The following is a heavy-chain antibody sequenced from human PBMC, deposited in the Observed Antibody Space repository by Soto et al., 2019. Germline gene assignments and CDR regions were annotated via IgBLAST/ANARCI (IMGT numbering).Heavy chain of an antibody. J-gene: IGHJ5*02. CDR2: ISSSSSTI. CDR1: GFTFSSYS. V-gene: IGHV3-48*02. Sequence: EVQLVESGGGLVQPGGSLRLSCAASGFTFSSYSMNWVRQAPGKGLEWVSYISSSSSTIYYADSVKGRFTISRDNAKPSLFPQMNSLRDEDTAVYYGARGSEVAGTMYNWFGPWGQGTLVTV. D-gene: IGHD6-19*01. CDR3: ARGSEVAGTMYNWFGP.